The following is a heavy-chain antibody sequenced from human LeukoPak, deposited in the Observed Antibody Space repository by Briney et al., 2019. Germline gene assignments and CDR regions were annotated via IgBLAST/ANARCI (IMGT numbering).Heavy chain of an antibody. Sequence: ASVKVSCKASGYTFTGYYMHWVRQAPGQGLEWMGWINPNSGGTNYAQKFQGRVTMTRDTSISTAYMELSRLRSDDTAVYYCARKFLGSRGYYFDYWGQGTLVTVSS. CDR2: INPNSGGT. J-gene: IGHJ4*02. D-gene: IGHD3-10*01. CDR3: ARKFLGSRGYYFDY. CDR1: GYTFTGYY. V-gene: IGHV1-2*02.